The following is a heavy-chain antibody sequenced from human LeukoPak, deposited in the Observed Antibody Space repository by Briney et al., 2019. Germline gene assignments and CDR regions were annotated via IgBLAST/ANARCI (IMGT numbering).Heavy chain of an antibody. CDR2: ISSSGSTI. D-gene: IGHD5-18*01. J-gene: IGHJ4*02. CDR3: ARDDSYGLDY. CDR1: GFTFSSYE. Sequence: PGGSLGLSCAASGFTFSSYEMNWVRQAPGKGLEWVSYISSSGSTIYYADSVKGRFTISRDNAKNPLYLQMNSLRAEDTAVYYCARDDSYGLDYWGQGTLVTVSS. V-gene: IGHV3-48*03.